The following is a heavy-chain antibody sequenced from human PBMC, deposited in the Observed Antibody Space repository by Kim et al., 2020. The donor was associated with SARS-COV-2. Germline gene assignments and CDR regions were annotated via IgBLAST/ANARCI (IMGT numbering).Heavy chain of an antibody. D-gene: IGHD3-22*01. J-gene: IGHJ6*02. CDR1: GYTFTSYA. V-gene: IGHV1-3*01. Sequence: ASVKVSCKASGYTFTSYAMHWVRQAPGQRLEWMGWINAGNGNTKYSQKFQGRVTITRDTSASTAYMELSSLRSEDTAVYYCARDQSPDNYYYYGMDVWGQGTTVTVSS. CDR2: INAGNGNT. CDR3: ARDQSPDNYYYYGMDV.